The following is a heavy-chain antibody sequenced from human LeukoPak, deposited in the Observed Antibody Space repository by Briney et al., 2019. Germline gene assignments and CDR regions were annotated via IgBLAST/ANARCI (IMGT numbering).Heavy chain of an antibody. Sequence: ASVKVSCKASGYIFSTYDIHWVRQATGQGLEWMGWVNPNSGNTDFGQKFQGRLTITRNTSISTVYMELSSLRSEDTAVYYCARTLRVPYYFDYWGQGTLVTVSS. CDR3: ARTLRVPYYFDY. J-gene: IGHJ4*02. V-gene: IGHV1-8*03. D-gene: IGHD2-2*01. CDR2: VNPNSGNT. CDR1: GYIFSTYD.